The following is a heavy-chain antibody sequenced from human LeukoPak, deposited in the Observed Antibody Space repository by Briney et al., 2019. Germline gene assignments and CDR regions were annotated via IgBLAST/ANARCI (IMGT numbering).Heavy chain of an antibody. D-gene: IGHD3-22*01. CDR3: ARDFDYYDRSSGY. CDR1: GFTFSSYS. J-gene: IGHJ4*02. Sequence: GGSLRLSCAASGFTFSSYSMNWVRQAPGKGLEWVSSISGGSDHILYADSVKGRFTVSRDNAKNSLYLQMNSLRAEDTAVYYCARDFDYYDRSSGYWGQGTLVTVSS. CDR2: ISGGSDHI. V-gene: IGHV3-21*01.